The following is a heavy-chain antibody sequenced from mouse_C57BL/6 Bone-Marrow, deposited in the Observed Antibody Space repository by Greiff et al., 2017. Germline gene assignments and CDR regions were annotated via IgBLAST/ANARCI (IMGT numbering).Heavy chain of an antibody. D-gene: IGHD1-1*01. V-gene: IGHV1-55*01. CDR1: GYTFTSYW. J-gene: IGHJ2*01. CDR2: IYPGSGST. Sequence: VQLQQPGAELVKPGASVKMSCKASGYTFTSYWITWVKQRPGQGLEWIGDIYPGSGSTNYNEKFKSKATLSVDKSSSTAYMQLSSLTSADSAVSDGARRRVDYGSFDYWGQGTTLTVTS. CDR3: ARRRVDYGSFDY.